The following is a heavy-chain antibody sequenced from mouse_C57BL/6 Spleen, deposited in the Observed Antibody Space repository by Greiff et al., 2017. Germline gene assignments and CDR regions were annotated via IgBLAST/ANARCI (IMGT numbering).Heavy chain of an antibody. CDR1: GFNIKDYY. J-gene: IGHJ4*01. D-gene: IGHD1-1*01. Sequence: DVQLQESGAELVKPGASVKLSCTASGFNIKDYYMHWVKQRTEQGLEWIGRIDPEDGETKYAPKFQGKATITADTSSNTAYRQLSSLTSEDTAVYYCARGPTVVHYYAMDYWGQGTSVTVSS. CDR2: IDPEDGET. V-gene: IGHV14-2*01. CDR3: ARGPTVVHYYAMDY.